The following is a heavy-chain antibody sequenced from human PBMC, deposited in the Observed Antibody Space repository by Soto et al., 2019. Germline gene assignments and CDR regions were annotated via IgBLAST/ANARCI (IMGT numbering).Heavy chain of an antibody. CDR1: GFSLSTSGVG. CDR2: IYWNDDK. D-gene: IGHD6-13*01. J-gene: IGHJ4*02. Sequence: SGPTLVNPTQTLTLTCTFSGFSLSTSGVGVGWIRQPPGKALEWLALIYWNDDKRYSPSLKSRLTITKDTSKNQVVLTMTNMDPVDTATYYCAPRRSIAAAFDYWGQGTLVTAPQ. CDR3: APRRSIAAAFDY. V-gene: IGHV2-5*01.